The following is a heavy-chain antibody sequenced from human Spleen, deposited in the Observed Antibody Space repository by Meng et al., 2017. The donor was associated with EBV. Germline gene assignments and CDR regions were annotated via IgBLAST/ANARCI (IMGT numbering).Heavy chain of an antibody. Sequence: PLNESGPGLVRPTQTLTLTCTFSGFSLYVEGIGVSWFRQTPGKDQEWLALIHWDDDKRYNPTLETRLNVTKDTTKNQVVLTVTNVDPVDTGTYYCTRDYDSSGYSFYYWGQGTLVTVSS. V-gene: IGHV2-5*08. D-gene: IGHD3-22*01. CDR1: GFSLYVEGIG. CDR3: TRDYDSSGYSFYY. CDR2: IHWDDDK. J-gene: IGHJ4*02.